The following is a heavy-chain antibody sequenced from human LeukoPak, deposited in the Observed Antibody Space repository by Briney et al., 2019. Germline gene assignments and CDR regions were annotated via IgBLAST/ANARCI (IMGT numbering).Heavy chain of an antibody. CDR2: IKQDGSEK. V-gene: IGHV3-7*01. CDR1: GFTFSSYW. J-gene: IGHJ6*03. CDR3: ARDSSSWYEPFYYYYYYMDV. Sequence: GGSLRLSCAASGFTFSSYWMSWVRQAPGKGLEWVANIKQDGSEKYYVDSVKGRFTISRDNAKNSLYLQMNSLRAEDTAVYYCARDSSSWYEPFYYYYYYMDVWGKGTTVIVSS. D-gene: IGHD6-13*01.